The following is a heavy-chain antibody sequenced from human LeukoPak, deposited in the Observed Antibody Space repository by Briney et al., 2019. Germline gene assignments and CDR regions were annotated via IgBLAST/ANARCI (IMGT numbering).Heavy chain of an antibody. J-gene: IGHJ4*02. CDR3: ARMTTVIHFDY. V-gene: IGHV4-34*01. CDR1: GGSFSGYY. D-gene: IGHD4-17*01. CDR2: INHSGST. Sequence: SETLSLTCAVYGGSFSGYYWSWIRQPPGKGLEWIGEINHSGSTNYNPSLKSRVTISVDTSKNQFSLKLSSVTAADTAVYYCARMTTVIHFDYWGQGTLVTVSS.